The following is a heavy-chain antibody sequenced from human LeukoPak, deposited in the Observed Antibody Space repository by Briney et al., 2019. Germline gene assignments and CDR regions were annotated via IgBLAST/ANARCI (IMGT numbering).Heavy chain of an antibody. V-gene: IGHV3-66*02. D-gene: IGHD2-2*01. Sequence: GESLRLSCAASGFTVSSNFMNWVRQAPGKGLEWVSVIDSGGRTYYAESVKGRFTISRDNSKNTLYLQMNSLRVEDTAVYYCARDQWDIVVVPAANWFDPWGQGTLVTVSS. CDR2: IDSGGRT. CDR3: ARDQWDIVVVPAANWFDP. CDR1: GFTVSSNF. J-gene: IGHJ5*02.